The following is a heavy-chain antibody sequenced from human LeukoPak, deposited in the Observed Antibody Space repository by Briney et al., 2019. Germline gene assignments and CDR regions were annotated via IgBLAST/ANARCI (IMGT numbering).Heavy chain of an antibody. D-gene: IGHD2-2*02. CDR3: TTDPFRGYCSSTSCYKDLDY. CDR1: GFTFSNAW. CDR2: IKSKTDGGTT. V-gene: IGHV3-15*01. Sequence: NSGGSLRLSCAASGFTFSNAWMSWDRQAPGKGLEWVGRIKSKTDGGTTDYAAPVKGRFTISRDDSKNTLYLQMNSLKTEDTAVYYCTTDPFRGYCSSTSCYKDLDYWGQGTLVTVSS. J-gene: IGHJ4*02.